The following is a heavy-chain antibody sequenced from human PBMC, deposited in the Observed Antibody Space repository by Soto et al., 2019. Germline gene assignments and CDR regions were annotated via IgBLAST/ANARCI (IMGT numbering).Heavy chain of an antibody. CDR1: GYTFTNYD. CDR2: INPDSDNT. J-gene: IGHJ6*02. D-gene: IGHD2-2*01. Sequence: ASVKVSCKTSGYTFTNYDINWVRQAAGQGLEWMRWINPDSDNTGYAQKFQGRVTMTRDTSISTAYMELNSLRSEDTAVYYCARGRRYCTTTSCYPPALFPYGMDVWGQGTTVTVSS. CDR3: ARGRRYCTTTSCYPPALFPYGMDV. V-gene: IGHV1-8*01.